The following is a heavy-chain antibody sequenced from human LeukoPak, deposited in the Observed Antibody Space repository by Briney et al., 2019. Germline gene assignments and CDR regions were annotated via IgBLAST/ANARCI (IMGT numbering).Heavy chain of an antibody. Sequence: GGSLRLSCAASGFTFSSYSMNWVRQAPGKGLEWVSSISSSSSYIYYADSVKGRFTISRDNAKNSLYPQMNSLRAEDTAVYYCARGSGYSGYEEVDYWGQGTLVTVSS. CDR1: GFTFSSYS. CDR2: ISSSSSYI. J-gene: IGHJ4*02. V-gene: IGHV3-21*01. CDR3: ARGSGYSGYEEVDY. D-gene: IGHD5-12*01.